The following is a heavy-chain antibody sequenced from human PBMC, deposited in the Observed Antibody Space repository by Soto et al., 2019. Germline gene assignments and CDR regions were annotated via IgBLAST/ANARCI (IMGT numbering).Heavy chain of an antibody. D-gene: IGHD4-17*01. J-gene: IGHJ4*02. CDR3: ARDDAYVDNGLDY. Sequence: QVQLVESGGGVVQPGTSLRLSCAASGFTFSKHGMHWVRQAPGKGLEWMAVIVADGRSQHYADSVKGRFTISRDNSKNTVVLQMNSLRAEDTAVYYCARDDAYVDNGLDYWGQGTLVTVSS. CDR1: GFTFSKHG. CDR2: IVADGRSQ. V-gene: IGHV3-33*01.